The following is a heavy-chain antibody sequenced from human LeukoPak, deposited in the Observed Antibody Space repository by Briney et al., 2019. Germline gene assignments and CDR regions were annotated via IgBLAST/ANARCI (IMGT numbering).Heavy chain of an antibody. V-gene: IGHV3-43D*03. Sequence: PGGSLRLSCAASGFTFDDYAMHWVRQAPGKGLEWVSLISWDGGSTYYADSVKGRFTISRDNSKNSLYLQMNSLRAGDTALYYCAKDEPPDGSGGMWFDPWGQGTLVTVSS. CDR1: GFTFDDYA. CDR3: AKDEPPDGSGGMWFDP. J-gene: IGHJ5*02. D-gene: IGHD3-10*01. CDR2: ISWDGGST.